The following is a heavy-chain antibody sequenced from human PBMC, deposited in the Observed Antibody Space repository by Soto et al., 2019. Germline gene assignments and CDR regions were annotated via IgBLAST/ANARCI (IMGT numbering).Heavy chain of an antibody. V-gene: IGHV3-73*01. CDR2: IKTKVESYAT. CDR1: GFTLSGFD. J-gene: IGHJ4*02. CDR3: TRRYCSGGGCSSDFDY. Sequence: EAQLVESGEGLVQPGGSLKLSCSASGFTLSGFDIHWVRQASGEGLEWVGRIKTKVESYATALAASVKGRFTLSRDDPKNTAYLVMNSLKTEDTAVYYCTRRYCSGGGCSSDFDYWGQGTLVTVSS. D-gene: IGHD2-15*01.